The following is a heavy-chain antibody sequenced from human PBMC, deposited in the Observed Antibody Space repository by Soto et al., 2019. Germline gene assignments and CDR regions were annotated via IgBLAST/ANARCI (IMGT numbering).Heavy chain of an antibody. CDR1: GASIPYGGYS. CDR3: ARGGGYDPFDY. J-gene: IGHJ4*02. V-gene: IGHV4-30-2*01. Sequence: QPQLHQSGSGLVKASQTLSLTCTFSGASIPYGGYSWSWIRQPAGKGLEWIGYISHLENTFYNPSFQSRLTLSIDRSKNQFSLKLASMTAADTAVYYCARGGGYDPFDYWGQGTLVTVAS. CDR2: ISHLENT. D-gene: IGHD5-12*01.